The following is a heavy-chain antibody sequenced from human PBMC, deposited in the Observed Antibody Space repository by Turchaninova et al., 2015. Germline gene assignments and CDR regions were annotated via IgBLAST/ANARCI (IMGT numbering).Heavy chain of an antibody. CDR3: AKDFSPRLGGGILFDY. Sequence: VQLVVSGGGVVQPGRSLSISCAPSGFSFSSYGMHWVRQAPGKGLEWVAVISYDGSNKYYADSVKGRFTISRDKSKNTLYLQMNSLRAEDTAVYYCAKDFSPRLGGGILFDYWGQGTLVTVSS. D-gene: IGHD5-12*01. V-gene: IGHV3-30*18. CDR1: GFSFSSYG. CDR2: ISYDGSNK. J-gene: IGHJ4*02.